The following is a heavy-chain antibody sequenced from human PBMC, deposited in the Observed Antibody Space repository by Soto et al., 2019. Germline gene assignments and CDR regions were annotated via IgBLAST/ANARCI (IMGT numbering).Heavy chain of an antibody. V-gene: IGHV4-59*01. Sequence: SETLSLTCTVSGGSISSYYWSWIRQPPGKGLEWIGYIYYSGSTNYNPSLKSRVTISVDTSKNQFSLKLSSVTAADTAVYYCARVRRYYYYMDVWGKGTTVTVSS. CDR1: GGSISSYY. CDR2: IYYSGST. J-gene: IGHJ6*03. CDR3: ARVRRYYYYMDV.